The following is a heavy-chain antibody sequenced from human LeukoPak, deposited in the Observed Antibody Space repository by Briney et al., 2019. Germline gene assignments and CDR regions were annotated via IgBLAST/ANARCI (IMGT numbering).Heavy chain of an antibody. V-gene: IGHV4-4*07. CDR2: FYASGTT. J-gene: IGHJ5*02. CDR3: ARTHCGGGSCDTFDP. D-gene: IGHD2-21*01. Sequence: PATLSLTCNVFGVSISNYFWSWLRQPAGKGLEWIGRFYASGTTYYNPSLRSRVTLSMDTSKNHFSLKLTSVTAADTAVYYCARTHCGGGSCDTFDPWGQGTLVTVSS. CDR1: GVSISNYF.